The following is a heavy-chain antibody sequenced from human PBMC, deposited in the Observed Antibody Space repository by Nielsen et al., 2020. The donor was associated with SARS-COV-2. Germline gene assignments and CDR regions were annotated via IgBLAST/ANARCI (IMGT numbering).Heavy chain of an antibody. Sequence: GESLKISCAASGFPFSSYEMNWVRQAPGKALEWLSYIGGNGRNIFYADSVKGRFTISRDNAENSLSLQMNSLRAEDTAVYYCARYDFWSGYPPPYGMDVWGQGTTVTVSS. CDR3: ARYDFWSGYPPPYGMDV. V-gene: IGHV3-48*03. CDR1: GFPFSSYE. CDR2: IGGNGRNI. J-gene: IGHJ6*02. D-gene: IGHD3-3*01.